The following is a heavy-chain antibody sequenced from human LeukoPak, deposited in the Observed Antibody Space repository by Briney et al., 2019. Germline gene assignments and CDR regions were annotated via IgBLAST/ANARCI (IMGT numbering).Heavy chain of an antibody. CDR2: IRYDGNDK. V-gene: IGHV3-30*02. CDR3: AKGEWLADS. Sequence: GGSLGLSCAASGFTFSSYGMHWARQAPGKGLEWVAFIRYDGNDKYYADSVKGRFTISRDNSKNSLYLQINTLRPVDTAVYYCAKGEWLADSWGQGTLVTVSS. J-gene: IGHJ4*02. CDR1: GFTFSSYG. D-gene: IGHD3-3*01.